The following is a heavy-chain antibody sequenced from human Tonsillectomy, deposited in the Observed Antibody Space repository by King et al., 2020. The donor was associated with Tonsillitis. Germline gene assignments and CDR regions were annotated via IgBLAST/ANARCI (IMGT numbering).Heavy chain of an antibody. Sequence: VQLQQSGPGLVKPSQTLSLTCAISGDSVSSNSAAWNWIRQSPSSGLEWLGGTYYRSKWFNDYAVSVKSRITINPDTSKNQFSLQLNSVTPEDTAVYYWARAGFSGYDSPDYWHFDLWGRGTLGTVSS. CDR3: ARAGFSGYDSPDYWHFDL. V-gene: IGHV6-1*01. D-gene: IGHD5-12*01. CDR1: GDSVSSNSAA. J-gene: IGHJ2*01. CDR2: TYYRSKWFN.